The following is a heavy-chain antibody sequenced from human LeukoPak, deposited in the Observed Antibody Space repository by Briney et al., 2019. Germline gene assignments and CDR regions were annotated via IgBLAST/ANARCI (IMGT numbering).Heavy chain of an antibody. D-gene: IGHD3-10*01. V-gene: IGHV4-4*07. Sequence: TSETLSLTCTVSGGSISSYYWSWIRQPAGKGLEWIGRIYTSGGTNYNPSLKSRVTMSVDTSKNQFSLKLSSVTAADTAVYYCAREPVRASMFDPWGQGTLVTVSS. CDR1: GGSISSYY. J-gene: IGHJ5*02. CDR3: AREPVRASMFDP. CDR2: IYTSGGT.